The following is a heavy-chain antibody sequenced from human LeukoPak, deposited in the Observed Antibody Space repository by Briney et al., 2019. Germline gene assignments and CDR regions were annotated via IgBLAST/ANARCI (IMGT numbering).Heavy chain of an antibody. Sequence: PGRSLRLSCAASGVAFSSYEMNWVRQAPGKGLQRVSYISGSGSTIWYADSVKGRFTISRDNAKNSLYLQMDSLRAEDTAVYYCARENWFDSWGQGTVVTVSS. CDR2: ISGSGSTI. CDR1: GVAFSSYE. J-gene: IGHJ5*01. V-gene: IGHV3-48*03. CDR3: ARENWFDS.